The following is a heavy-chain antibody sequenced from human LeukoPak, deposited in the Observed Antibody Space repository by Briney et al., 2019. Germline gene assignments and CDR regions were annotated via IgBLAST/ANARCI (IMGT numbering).Heavy chain of an antibody. Sequence: ASVKVSCKASGYTFTSYGISWVRQAPGQGLEWMGWTSAYNGNTNYAQKLQGRVTMTTDTSTSTAYMELRSLRSDDTAVYYCARVKGIFGVVNDFDYWGQGTLVTVSS. CDR3: ARVKGIFGVVNDFDY. D-gene: IGHD3-3*01. V-gene: IGHV1-18*01. CDR1: GYTFTSYG. CDR2: TSAYNGNT. J-gene: IGHJ4*02.